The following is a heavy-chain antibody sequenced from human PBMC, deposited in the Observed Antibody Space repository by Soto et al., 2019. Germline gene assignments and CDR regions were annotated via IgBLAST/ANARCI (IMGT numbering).Heavy chain of an antibody. D-gene: IGHD2-21*02. CDR1: GGSISGFY. J-gene: IGHJ4*02. CDR2: IYYSGSA. V-gene: IGHV4-59*01. Sequence: SETLSLTSTISGGSISGFYWGWIRQPPGKGLEWIGNIYYSGSANYDPSLRSRVTISLNTSKNQFSLNLNSVIAADTAIYYCARWTYCGGDCYWLDFWGQGTLVTVSS. CDR3: ARWTYCGGDCYWLDF.